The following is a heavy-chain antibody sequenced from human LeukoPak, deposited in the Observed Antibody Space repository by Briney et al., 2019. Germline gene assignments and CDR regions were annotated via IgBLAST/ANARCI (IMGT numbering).Heavy chain of an antibody. CDR2: INPNSGDT. CDR3: ARGYVAAAGTSDY. J-gene: IGHJ4*02. CDR1: GYTFTGYF. Sequence: ASVKVSCKASGYTFTGYFIHWVRQAPGQGLEWMGWINPNSGDTNYAQKFQGRVTMTRDTSISTAYTELSRLKSDDTAVYYCARGYVAAAGTSDYWGQGTLVTVSS. D-gene: IGHD6-13*01. V-gene: IGHV1-2*02.